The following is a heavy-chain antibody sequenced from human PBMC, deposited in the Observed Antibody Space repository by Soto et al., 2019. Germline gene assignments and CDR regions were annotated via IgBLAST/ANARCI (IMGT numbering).Heavy chain of an antibody. CDR2: MRPSDGST. J-gene: IGHJ4*02. CDR1: GYTVSSFY. D-gene: IGHD3-22*01. CDR3: ARGPALRYYDMSGYRGSFEY. Sequence: QVQLVQSGAEVVKPGASLTISCRASGYTVSSFYLHWVRQAPGQGLEWMGVMRPSDGSTNYAQKFQCRFTMTRATSTNTVYMDLSSLRSDDTAVYYCARGPALRYYDMSGYRGSFEYWGLGTLVTVSS. V-gene: IGHV1-46*01.